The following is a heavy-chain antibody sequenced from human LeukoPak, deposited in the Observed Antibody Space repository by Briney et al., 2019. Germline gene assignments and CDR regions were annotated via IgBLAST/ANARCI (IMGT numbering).Heavy chain of an antibody. CDR3: APNWNGAGSDAFDI. CDR1: GFTFTSSA. D-gene: IGHD1-1*01. J-gene: IGHJ3*02. V-gene: IGHV1-58*01. Sequence: SVKVSCKASGFTFTSSAVQWVRQARGQRLEWIGWIVVGSGNTNYAQKFQERVTITRDMSTSTAYMELSSLRSEDTAVYYCAPNWNGAGSDAFDIWGQGTMVTVSS. CDR2: IVVGSGNT.